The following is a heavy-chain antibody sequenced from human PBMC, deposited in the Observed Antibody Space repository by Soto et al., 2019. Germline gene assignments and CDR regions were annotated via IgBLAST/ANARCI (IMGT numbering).Heavy chain of an antibody. V-gene: IGHV4-34*01. J-gene: IGHJ5*02. CDR1: GGSFSGYY. D-gene: IGHD3-9*01. CDR3: ARTIFPHSNWFDP. Sequence: SETLSLTCAVYGGSFSGYYWSWIRQPPGKGLEWIGEINHSGSTNYNPSLKSRVTISVDTSKNQFSLKLNSVTAADTAVYYCARTIFPHSNWFDPWGQGTLVTVSS. CDR2: INHSGST.